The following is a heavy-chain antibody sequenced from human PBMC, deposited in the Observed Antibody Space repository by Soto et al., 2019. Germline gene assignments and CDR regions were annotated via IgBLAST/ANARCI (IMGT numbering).Heavy chain of an antibody. CDR1: GGSFRGYY. CDR2: INHSGST. Sequence: SDTLSLTCAVYGGSFRGYYWSWIRQPPGKGLEWIGEINHSGSTNYNPSLKSRVTISVDTSKNQFSLKLSSVTAADTAVYYCARGRREIVVVPAARISHYYYGMDVWGQGTTVTVSS. CDR3: ARGRREIVVVPAARISHYYYGMDV. J-gene: IGHJ6*02. D-gene: IGHD2-2*01. V-gene: IGHV4-34*01.